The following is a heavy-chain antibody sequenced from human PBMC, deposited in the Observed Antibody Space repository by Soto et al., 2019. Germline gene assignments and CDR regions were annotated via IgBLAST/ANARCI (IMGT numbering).Heavy chain of an antibody. V-gene: IGHV4-31*03. CDR2: IYYTGST. J-gene: IGHJ4*02. CDR1: GASISSGSYF. D-gene: IGHD2-15*01. Sequence: SETLSLTCTVSGASISSGSYFWSWLRQHPGKGLEWIGYIYYTGSTRYHPSLKSRVTMSADTSANKSSLELNSVTAADTAVYYCARGGYCNSNSCLFDYWGQGSLVTVSS. CDR3: ARGGYCNSNSCLFDY.